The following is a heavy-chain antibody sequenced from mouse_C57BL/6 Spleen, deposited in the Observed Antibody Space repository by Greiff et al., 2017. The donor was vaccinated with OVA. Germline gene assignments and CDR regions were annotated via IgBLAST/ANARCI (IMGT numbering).Heavy chain of an antibody. CDR1: GYTFTDYE. D-gene: IGHD3-1*01. CDR3: TRRANDYAMDY. Sequence: QVQLQQSGAELVRPGASVTLSCKASGYTFTDYEMHWVKQTPVHGLEWIGAIDPETGGTAYNQKFKGKAILTADKSSSTAYMELRSLTSEDSAVYYCTRRANDYAMDYWGQGTSGTVCS. J-gene: IGHJ4*01. V-gene: IGHV1-15*01. CDR2: IDPETGGT.